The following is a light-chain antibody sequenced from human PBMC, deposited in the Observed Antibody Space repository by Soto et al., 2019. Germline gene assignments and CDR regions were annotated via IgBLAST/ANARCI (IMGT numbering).Light chain of an antibody. CDR1: QDISGW. CDR2: TTS. Sequence: DIQMTQSPSYVSASVGDRVTISCRTSQDISGWLVWYQQKQGQAPRLLIYTTSTLEIGVPSRFSGSGSGTHYNLTISSLQPEDFATYYCRQSITFPLTFGGGTHV. J-gene: IGKJ4*01. CDR3: RQSITFPLT. V-gene: IGKV1-12*02.